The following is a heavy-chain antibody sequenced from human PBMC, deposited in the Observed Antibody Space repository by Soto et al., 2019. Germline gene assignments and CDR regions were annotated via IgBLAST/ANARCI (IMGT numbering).Heavy chain of an antibody. CDR3: ARVAYSSSWYYFDY. J-gene: IGHJ4*02. Sequence: EVQLVETGGGLIQPGGSLRLSCAASGFTVSSNYMSWVRQAPGKGLEWVSVIYSGGSTYYADSVKGRFTISRDNSKNTRYLQMNSLRAEDTAVYYCARVAYSSSWYYFDYWGQGTLVTVSS. D-gene: IGHD6-13*01. CDR2: IYSGGST. V-gene: IGHV3-53*02. CDR1: GFTVSSNY.